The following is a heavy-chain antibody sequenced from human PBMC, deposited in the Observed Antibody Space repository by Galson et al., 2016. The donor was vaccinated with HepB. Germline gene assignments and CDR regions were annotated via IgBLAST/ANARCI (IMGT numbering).Heavy chain of an antibody. J-gene: IGHJ4*02. CDR3: ARGYGGNSLDF. V-gene: IGHV3-7*03. CDR1: GFTFSRYW. CDR2: IKLDGSEK. D-gene: IGHD4-23*01. Sequence: SLRLSCAASGFTFSRYWMAWVRQAPGKGLEWVANIKLDGSEKYYVDSVRGRFTISRDNAKNSLYLEMNSLRVEETAVYYCARGYGGNSLDFWGQGTLVTVSS.